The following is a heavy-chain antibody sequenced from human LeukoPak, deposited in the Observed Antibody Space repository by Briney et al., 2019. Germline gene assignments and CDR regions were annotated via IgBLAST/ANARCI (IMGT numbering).Heavy chain of an antibody. V-gene: IGHV3-21*01. CDR3: AKTRPLDSSSWSHGDY. CDR2: ISSGSSYI. J-gene: IGHJ4*02. CDR1: GFTFSTYS. Sequence: GGSLRLSCAASGFTFSTYSMNWVRQAPGKGLEWVSSISSGSSYIYYADSVKGRFTISRDNAKNSLYLQMSSLRAEDTAVYYCAKTRPLDSSSWSHGDYWGQGTLVTVSS. D-gene: IGHD6-13*01.